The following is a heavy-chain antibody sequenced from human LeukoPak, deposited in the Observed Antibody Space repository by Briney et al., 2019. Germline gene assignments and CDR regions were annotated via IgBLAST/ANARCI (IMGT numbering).Heavy chain of an antibody. CDR2: IIPILGIA. CDR3: ARVRDIVVVPAATRNWFDP. D-gene: IGHD2-2*01. J-gene: IGHJ5*02. CDR1: GGTFSSYT. Sequence: SVKVSCKASGGTFSSYTISWVRQAPGQGLEWMGRIIPILGIANYAQKFQGRVTITADKSTSTAYMELSSLRSEDTAVYYCARVRDIVVVPAATRNWFDPWGQGTPVTVSS. V-gene: IGHV1-69*02.